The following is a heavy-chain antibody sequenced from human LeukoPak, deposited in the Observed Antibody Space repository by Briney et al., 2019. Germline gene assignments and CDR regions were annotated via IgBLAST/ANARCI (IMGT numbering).Heavy chain of an antibody. CDR1: GFTFSSYA. J-gene: IGHJ4*02. CDR2: IWYDGSNK. Sequence: GGSLRLSCAASGFTFSSYAMSWVRQAPGKGLEWVAVIWYDGSNKYYADSVKGRFTISRDNSKNTLYLQMNSLRAEDTAVYYCARGRQQLSEYSGSYPGYYFDYWGQGTLVTVSS. V-gene: IGHV3-33*08. D-gene: IGHD1-26*01. CDR3: ARGRQQLSEYSGSYPGYYFDY.